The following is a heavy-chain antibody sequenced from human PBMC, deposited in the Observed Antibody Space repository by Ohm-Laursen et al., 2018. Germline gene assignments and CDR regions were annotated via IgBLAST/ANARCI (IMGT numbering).Heavy chain of an antibody. D-gene: IGHD3-22*01. J-gene: IGHJ4*02. Sequence: PGTLSLTCAVYGGSFSGYYWSWIRQPPGKGLEWIGEINHSGSTNYNPSLKNRVTISVDTSKNQFSLKLSSVTAADTAVYYCARLDAHYYDSSGYFDYWGQGTLVTVSS. CDR3: ARLDAHYYDSSGYFDY. CDR2: INHSGST. V-gene: IGHV4-34*01. CDR1: GGSFSGYY.